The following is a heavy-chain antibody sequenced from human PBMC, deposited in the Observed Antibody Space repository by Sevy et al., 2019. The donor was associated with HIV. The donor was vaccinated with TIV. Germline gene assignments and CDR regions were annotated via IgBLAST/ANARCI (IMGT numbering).Heavy chain of an antibody. CDR2: IGRTGSPI. CDR3: ARGLGYYDSINYCLFHY. CDR1: GFPFSTYE. J-gene: IGHJ4*02. V-gene: IGHV3-48*03. Sequence: GESLKISCAASGFPFSTYEMHWVRQAPGKGLEWISYIGRTGSPIYYADSVKGRFTISRDNAKHSLYLQMNTLRVEDTAVYYCARGLGYYDSINYCLFHYWGQGALVTVSS. D-gene: IGHD3-22*01.